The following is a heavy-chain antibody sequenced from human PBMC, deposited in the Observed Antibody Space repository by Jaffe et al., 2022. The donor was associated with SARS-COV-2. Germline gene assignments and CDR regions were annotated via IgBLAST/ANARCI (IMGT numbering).Heavy chain of an antibody. CDR3: ARLSESEKYSFAY. Sequence: EVQLVESGGGLAQPGGSLRLSCAASGFTFTDHYMDWVRQAPGKGLEWVGRSRKRAHGYSTEYAASVKGRFTISRDDSKNSLYLQMNSLKTEDTAVYYCARLSESEKYSFAYWGQGTRVTVSS. CDR1: GFTFTDHY. J-gene: IGHJ4*02. V-gene: IGHV3-72*01. CDR2: SRKRAHGYST.